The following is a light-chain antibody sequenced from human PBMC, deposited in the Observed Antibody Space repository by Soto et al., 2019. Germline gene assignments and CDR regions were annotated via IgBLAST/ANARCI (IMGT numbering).Light chain of an antibody. J-gene: IGKJ1*01. V-gene: IGKV1-17*01. Sequence: DIQMTQFPSSLSASVGDRVTITCRASQGIRNDLGWYQQKPGKAPKRLIYAASSLQSGVPSRFSGSGSRTEFTLAISSMQPEDSATFYCLQHSTYPLTFGQGTKVEIK. CDR2: AAS. CDR3: LQHSTYPLT. CDR1: QGIRND.